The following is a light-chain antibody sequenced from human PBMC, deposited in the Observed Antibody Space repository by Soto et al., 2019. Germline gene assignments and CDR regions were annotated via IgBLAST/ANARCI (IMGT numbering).Light chain of an antibody. J-gene: IGKJ1*01. CDR3: QQYGSSRT. CDR2: GAS. V-gene: IGKV3-20*01. Sequence: EIVLTQSPGTLSLSPGERATLSCRASQSVSSSYLAWYQQKPGQAPRLLIYGASSRATGIPDGFSGSGSGTDFPLTISRLEPEDFAVYYCQQYGSSRTFGQGTKVEIK. CDR1: QSVSSSY.